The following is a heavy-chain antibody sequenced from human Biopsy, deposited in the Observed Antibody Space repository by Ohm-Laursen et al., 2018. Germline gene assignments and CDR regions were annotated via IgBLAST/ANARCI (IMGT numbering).Heavy chain of an antibody. CDR3: ATDADGYYTEFDF. CDR1: GGSIKSYY. D-gene: IGHD5-24*01. V-gene: IGHV4-59*01. J-gene: IGHJ4*02. Sequence: GTLSLTCTVSGGSIKSYYWNWIRQSPGKGLEWIGFIYYTGHTNYNPSLKSRATISVDTSKNQFSLKVISVTADDTAVYYCATDADGYYTEFDFWGQGTLITVSS. CDR2: IYYTGHT.